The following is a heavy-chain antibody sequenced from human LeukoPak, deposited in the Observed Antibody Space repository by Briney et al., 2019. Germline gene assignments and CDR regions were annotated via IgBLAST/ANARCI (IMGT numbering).Heavy chain of an antibody. J-gene: IGHJ4*02. CDR1: GFTFTNHP. Sequence: PGGSLRLSCAASGFTFTNHPMSWVRQAAGRGREWVSAISGAGDSTYYADSVRGRFTTSRDNSKNTLYLQMSSLGAEDTAIYYCATQATGGYSPFDFWGQGTLVTVSS. CDR3: ATQATGGYSPFDF. D-gene: IGHD5-18*01. V-gene: IGHV3-23*01. CDR2: ISGAGDST.